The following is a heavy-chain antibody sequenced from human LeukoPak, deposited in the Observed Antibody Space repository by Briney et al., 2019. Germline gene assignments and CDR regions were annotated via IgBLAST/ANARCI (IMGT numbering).Heavy chain of an antibody. CDR3: ARGGGGVCAYNWFDP. Sequence: PSETLSLTCTVSGGSIRGYYWSWIRQPPGKRLEWIGYIYYSGSTNYNPSLKSRVTISVDTSKNQFSLKLSSVTAADTAVYYCARGGGGVCAYNWFDPWGQGTLVTVSS. J-gene: IGHJ5*02. CDR2: IYYSGST. V-gene: IGHV4-59*12. CDR1: GGSIRGYY. D-gene: IGHD2-8*01.